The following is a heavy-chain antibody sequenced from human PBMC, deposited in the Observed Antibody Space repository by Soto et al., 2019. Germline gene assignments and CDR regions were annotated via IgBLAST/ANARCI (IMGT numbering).Heavy chain of an antibody. CDR2: IYHSGSN. D-gene: IGHD2-8*02. Sequence: KLRETLSLTGAVSGGSISSSNWWSWVSQPPGKGLEWIGEIYHSGSNNYNPSLKSRVTISVHKSKNQFSLKLISVTAADTAVYYCASFLVCLPGWFDPWGQVTLVTVSS. CDR3: ASFLVCLPGWFDP. CDR1: GGSISSSNW. V-gene: IGHV4-4*03. J-gene: IGHJ5*02.